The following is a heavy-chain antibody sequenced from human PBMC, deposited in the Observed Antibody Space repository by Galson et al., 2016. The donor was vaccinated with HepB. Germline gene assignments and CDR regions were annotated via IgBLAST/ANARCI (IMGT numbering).Heavy chain of an antibody. Sequence: SLRLSCAASRFTFSGSAVHWVRQASGRGLEWLGRIGSKPNSYATAYAASVQGRFTISRDDSKNTAYLQMDSLKTEDTAVYYCTRLGITYFDHWGQGTLVTVSS. CDR1: RFTFSGSA. CDR3: TRLGITYFDH. J-gene: IGHJ4*02. V-gene: IGHV3-73*01. D-gene: IGHD3-16*01. CDR2: IGSKPNSYAT.